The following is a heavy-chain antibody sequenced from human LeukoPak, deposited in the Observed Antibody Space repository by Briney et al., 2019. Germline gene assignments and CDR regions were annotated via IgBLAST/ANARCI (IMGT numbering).Heavy chain of an antibody. J-gene: IGHJ3*02. CDR2: ISANGVAT. CDR3: ARYGNGAWLAHYAFDI. V-gene: IGHV3-23*01. CDR1: EFTFSSNT. Sequence: GGSLRLSCAASEFTFSSNTMNWVRQAPGKGLEWVSVISANGVATYYADSVTGRFTISRDNSKNTLYLQMNSLRAEDTAVYYCARYGNGAWLAHYAFDIWGQGTMVTVS. D-gene: IGHD6-19*01.